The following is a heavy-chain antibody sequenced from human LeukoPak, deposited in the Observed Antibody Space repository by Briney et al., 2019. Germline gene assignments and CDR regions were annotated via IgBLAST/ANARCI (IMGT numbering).Heavy chain of an antibody. CDR2: TWYDGRTK. CDR1: GFTFSSYE. D-gene: IGHD5-12*01. CDR3: ARDFEYSSSTGVY. J-gene: IGHJ4*02. V-gene: IGHV3-33*08. Sequence: GGSLRLSCAASGFTFSSYEMNWVRQAPGKGLEWVAVTWYDGRTKYYADSVKGRFTISRDNSKNTLYLQMNSLRAEDTAVYYCARDFEYSSSTGVYWGQGTLVTVSS.